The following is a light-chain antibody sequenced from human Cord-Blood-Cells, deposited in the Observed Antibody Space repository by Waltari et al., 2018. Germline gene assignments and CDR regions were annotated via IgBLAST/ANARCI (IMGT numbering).Light chain of an antibody. J-gene: IGLJ3*02. V-gene: IGLV2-14*03. Sequence: QSALPQPASVSGSPGQSITISCTGTSSDAGGYNYVSWYQQHPGKAPKLMIYDVSNRPSGVSNRFSGSKSGNTASLTISGLQAEDEADYYCSSYTSSSTLAFGGGTKLTVL. CDR1: SSDAGGYNY. CDR2: DVS. CDR3: SSYTSSSTLA.